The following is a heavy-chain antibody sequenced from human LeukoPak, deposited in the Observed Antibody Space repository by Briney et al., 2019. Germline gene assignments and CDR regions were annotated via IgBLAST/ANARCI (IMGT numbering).Heavy chain of an antibody. V-gene: IGHV4-59*02. CDR1: GGSVSSYY. Sequence: SETLSLTCTVSGGSVSSYYWSWIRQPPGKGLEWIGYIYYSGSTNYNPSLKSRVTISVDTSKNQFSLKLSSVTAADTAVYYCARVGGTNYYYYGMDVWGQGTTVTVSS. CDR3: ARVGGTNYYYYGMDV. CDR2: IYYSGST. D-gene: IGHD1-1*01. J-gene: IGHJ6*02.